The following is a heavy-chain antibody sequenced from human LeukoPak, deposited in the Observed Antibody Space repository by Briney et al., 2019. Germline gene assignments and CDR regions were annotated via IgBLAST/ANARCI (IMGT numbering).Heavy chain of an antibody. V-gene: IGHV4-59*11. J-gene: IGHJ4*02. Sequence: SETLSLTCTVSGGSISSHYWSWIRQPPGKGLEWIGYIYYSGSTNYNPSLKSRVTISVDTSKNQFSLKLSSVTAADTAVYYCARAYYDSSGYADYFDYWGQGTLVTVSS. CDR1: GGSISSHY. CDR3: ARAYYDSSGYADYFDY. CDR2: IYYSGST. D-gene: IGHD3-22*01.